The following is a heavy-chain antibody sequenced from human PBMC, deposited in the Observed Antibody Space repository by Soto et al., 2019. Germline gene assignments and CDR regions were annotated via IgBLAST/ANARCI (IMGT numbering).Heavy chain of an antibody. CDR2: IFHSVST. CDR3: AHRPIVGAAI. V-gene: IGHV4-4*02. CDR1: GGSISNSNW. D-gene: IGHD1-26*01. Sequence: QVQLQESGPGLVKPSGTLSLTCAVFGGSISNSNWLTWVRQPPGKGLDWIGEIFHSVSTNYNSSLMGRVTISVDKANNQFSLKLSSVTAADTAVYYCAHRPIVGAAIWGQGTLVTVSS. J-gene: IGHJ4*02.